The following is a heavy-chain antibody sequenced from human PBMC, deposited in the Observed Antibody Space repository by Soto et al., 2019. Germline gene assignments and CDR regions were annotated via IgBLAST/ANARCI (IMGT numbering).Heavy chain of an antibody. CDR2: ISSSSSTI. V-gene: IGHV3-48*01. Sequence: PGGSLRLSCAASGFTFSSYSMNLVRQAPRKGLEWVSCISSSSSTIYYADSVKGRFTISRDNAKNSLYLQMNSLRAEDTAVYYCAKDGRKDYYDSSGYYYDWAYWGQGTLVTVSS. D-gene: IGHD3-22*01. J-gene: IGHJ4*02. CDR3: AKDGRKDYYDSSGYYYDWAY. CDR1: GFTFSSYS.